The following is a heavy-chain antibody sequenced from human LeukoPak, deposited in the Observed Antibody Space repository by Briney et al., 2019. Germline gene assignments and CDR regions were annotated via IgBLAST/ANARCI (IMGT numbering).Heavy chain of an antibody. CDR3: ACSTQASGYTYGYDY. V-gene: IGHV5-51*01. CDR2: IYPGDSDT. D-gene: IGHD5-18*01. J-gene: IGHJ4*02. Sequence: GESLKISCKGSGYSFISYWIGWVRQMPGKGLEWMGIIYPGDSDTRYSPSFQGQVTISVDKSISTAYLQWSSLKASDTAMYYCACSTQASGYTYGYDYWGQGTLVTVSS. CDR1: GYSFISYW.